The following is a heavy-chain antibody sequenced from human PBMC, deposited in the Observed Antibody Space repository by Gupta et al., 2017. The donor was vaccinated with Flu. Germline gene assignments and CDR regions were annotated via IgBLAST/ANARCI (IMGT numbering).Heavy chain of an antibody. V-gene: IGHV3-9*01. D-gene: IGHD1-26*01. Sequence: AASGFIFDDYAMHWVRQAPGKGLEWVSGISWESDNIGYADSVKGRFTISRDNARNSLYLQMNSLRVEDTAFYYCARSEVGTANFDSWGQGTLVSGSS. J-gene: IGHJ4*02. CDR3: ARSEVGTANFDS. CDR1: GFIFDDYA. CDR2: ISWESDNI.